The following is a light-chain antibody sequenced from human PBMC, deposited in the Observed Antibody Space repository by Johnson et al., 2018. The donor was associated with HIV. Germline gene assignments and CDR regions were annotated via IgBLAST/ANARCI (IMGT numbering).Light chain of an antibody. J-gene: IGLJ1*01. V-gene: IGLV1-51*02. CDR1: SSNIENNY. Sequence: QSVLTQPPSVSAAPGQKVTISCSGSSSNIENNYVSWYQQFPGTAPKLLIYKNNKRPSGIPDLFSGSKSGPSATLGITGLQTGDEADYYCGTWDNSLSTGGVFGTGTKVTVL. CDR2: KNN. CDR3: GTWDNSLSTGGV.